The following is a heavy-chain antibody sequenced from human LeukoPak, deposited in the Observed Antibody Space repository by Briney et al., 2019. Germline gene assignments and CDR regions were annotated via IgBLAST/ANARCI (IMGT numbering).Heavy chain of an antibody. V-gene: IGHV5-10-1*01. D-gene: IGHD6-19*01. Sequence: GESLRISCKASGYSFTNYWIYWVRQMPGKGLEWMGRIEPSDSYPNYSPSFQGHVTISVDKSISTAYLQWSSLKASDTAMYYCARHPEQSSGYWGQGTLVTVSS. J-gene: IGHJ4*02. CDR3: ARHPEQSSGY. CDR1: GYSFTNYW. CDR2: IEPSDSYP.